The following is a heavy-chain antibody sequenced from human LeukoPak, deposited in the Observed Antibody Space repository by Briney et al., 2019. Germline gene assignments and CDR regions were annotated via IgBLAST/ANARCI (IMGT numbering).Heavy chain of an antibody. J-gene: IGHJ4*02. CDR2: FDPEDGET. D-gene: IGHD6-19*01. V-gene: IGHV1-24*01. Sequence: ASAKVSCKVSGYTLTELSMHWVRQAPGKGLEWMGGFDPEDGETIYAQKLQGRVAMTTDTSTSTAYMELRSLRSDDTAVYYCARYKDSSGFLRFEDYWGQGTLVTVSS. CDR3: ARYKDSSGFLRFEDY. CDR1: GYTLTELS.